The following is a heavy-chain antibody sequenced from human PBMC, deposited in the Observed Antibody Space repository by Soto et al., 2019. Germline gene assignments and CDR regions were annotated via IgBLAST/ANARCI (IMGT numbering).Heavy chain of an antibody. Sequence: SLTCTVCAGAISSYDWSCIGQRPGQGLEWIGYIYYSGSTNYNPSLKSRVTISLDTSKSQFSLKLSSVTAADTAVYYCARRGYYYDSSGYIDYFDYWGQGTLVTVSS. J-gene: IGHJ4*02. CDR1: AGAISSYD. CDR3: ARRGYYYDSSGYIDYFDY. CDR2: IYYSGST. D-gene: IGHD3-22*01. V-gene: IGHV4-59*01.